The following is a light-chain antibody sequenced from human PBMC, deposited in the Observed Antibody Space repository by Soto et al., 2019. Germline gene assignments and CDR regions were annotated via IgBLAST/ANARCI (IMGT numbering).Light chain of an antibody. V-gene: IGKV3-20*01. CDR2: GTS. CDR1: QRVSNTY. Sequence: EIVLTQSPGTLSLSPGDRATLSCRASQRVSNTYLAWYQQKPGQAPRLLIYGTSSRATGIPDRFSGSGSGTDFTLTISRLEPEDFVVYYCQQYGSSPPYTFGQGTKLEIK. J-gene: IGKJ2*01. CDR3: QQYGSSPPYT.